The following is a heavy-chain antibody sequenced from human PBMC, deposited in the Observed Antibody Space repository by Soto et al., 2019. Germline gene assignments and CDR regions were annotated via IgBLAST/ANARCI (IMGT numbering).Heavy chain of an antibody. CDR2: ISSKDEK. V-gene: IGHV2-26*01. D-gene: IGHD3-9*01. Sequence: SGPTLVNPTETLTLTYTVSGLSLSSARMGVNWIRQPPGKALEWLAHISSKDEKSYSTSLKSRLTISKDTSKSQVVLTMTNMDPVDTATYYCARIVRYFDPLPEDYWGQGTLVTVSS. CDR1: GLSLSSARMG. J-gene: IGHJ4*02. CDR3: ARIVRYFDPLPEDY.